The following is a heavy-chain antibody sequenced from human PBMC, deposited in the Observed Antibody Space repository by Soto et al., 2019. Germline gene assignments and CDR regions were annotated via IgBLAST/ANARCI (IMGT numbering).Heavy chain of an antibody. CDR1: GYTFTSYY. CDR3: ARDRFLPPVAGTRLLAGTPGSDY. V-gene: IGHV1-46*01. D-gene: IGHD6-19*01. Sequence: QVQLVQSGAEVKKPGASAKVSCKASGYTFTSYYMHWVRQAPGQGLEWMGIINPSGGSTSYAQKFQGRVTMTRDTSTSTVYMELSSLRSEDTAVYYCARDRFLPPVAGTRLLAGTPGSDYWGQGTLVTVSS. CDR2: INPSGGST. J-gene: IGHJ4*02.